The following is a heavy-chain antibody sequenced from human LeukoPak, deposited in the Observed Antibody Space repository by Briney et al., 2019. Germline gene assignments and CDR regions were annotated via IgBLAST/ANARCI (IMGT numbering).Heavy chain of an antibody. V-gene: IGHV1-69*13. CDR3: ASWRNRNSSSWYRWGIDDAFDI. CDR2: IIPIFGTA. J-gene: IGHJ3*02. CDR1: GGTFSSYA. Sequence: GASVKVSCKASGGTFSSYAISWVRQAPGQGLEWMGGIIPIFGTANYAQKFQGRVTITADESTSTAYMELRSLRSDDTAVYYCASWRNRNSSSWYRWGIDDAFDIWGQGTMVTVSS. D-gene: IGHD6-13*01.